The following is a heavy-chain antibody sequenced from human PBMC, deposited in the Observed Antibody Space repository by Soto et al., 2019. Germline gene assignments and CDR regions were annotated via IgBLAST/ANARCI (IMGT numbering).Heavy chain of an antibody. D-gene: IGHD2-2*01. J-gene: IGHJ4*02. V-gene: IGHV3-33*01. CDR3: ARAPPDLIVVVQAAMGY. Sequence: GGSLRLSCAASGFTFSSYGMHWVRQAPGKGLEWVAVIWYDGSNKYYADSVKGRFTISRDNSKNTLYLQMNSLRAEDTAVYYCARAPPDLIVVVQAAMGYWGQGTLVTVSS. CDR1: GFTFSSYG. CDR2: IWYDGSNK.